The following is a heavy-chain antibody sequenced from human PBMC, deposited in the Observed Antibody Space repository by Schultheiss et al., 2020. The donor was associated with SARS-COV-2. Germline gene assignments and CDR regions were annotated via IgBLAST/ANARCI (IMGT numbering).Heavy chain of an antibody. V-gene: IGHV3-21*04. CDR1: GFTFSSYW. CDR2: ISSSSSYI. D-gene: IGHD2-15*01. J-gene: IGHJ3*02. Sequence: GESLKISCAASGFTFSSYWMSWVRQAPGKGLEWVSSISSSSSYIYYADSVKGRFTISRDNAKNSLYLQMNSLRPEDTALYYCAKVATPGHDAFDIWGQGTMVTVSS. CDR3: AKVATPGHDAFDI.